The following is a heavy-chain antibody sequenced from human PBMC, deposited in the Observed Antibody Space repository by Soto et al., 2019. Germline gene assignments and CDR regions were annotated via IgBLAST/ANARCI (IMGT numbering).Heavy chain of an antibody. CDR3: AKLSYYYDSSGYSFDY. J-gene: IGHJ4*02. V-gene: IGHV3-30*18. D-gene: IGHD3-22*01. Sequence: PGGSLRLSCAASGFTFSSYGMHWVRQAPGKGLEWVAVISYDGSNKYYADSVKGRFTISRDNSKNTLYLQMNSLRAEDTAVYYCAKLSYYYDSSGYSFDYWGQGTLVTVSS. CDR2: ISYDGSNK. CDR1: GFTFSSYG.